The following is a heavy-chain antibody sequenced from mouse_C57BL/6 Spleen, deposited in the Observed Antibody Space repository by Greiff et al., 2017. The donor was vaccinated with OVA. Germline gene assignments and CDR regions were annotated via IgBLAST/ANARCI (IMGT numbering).Heavy chain of an antibody. D-gene: IGHD1-1*01. CDR3: ARGLYGSSYDFDY. J-gene: IGHJ2*01. Sequence: VQLQQPGAELVRPGTSVKLSCKASGYTFTSYWMHWVKQRPGQGLEWIGVIDPSDSYTNYNQKFKGKATLTVDTSSSTAYMQLSSLTSEDSAVYDCARGLYGSSYDFDYWGQGTTLTVSS. CDR2: IDPSDSYT. V-gene: IGHV1-59*01. CDR1: GYTFTSYW.